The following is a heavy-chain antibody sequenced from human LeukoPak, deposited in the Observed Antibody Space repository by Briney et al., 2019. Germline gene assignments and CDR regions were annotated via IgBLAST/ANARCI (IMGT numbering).Heavy chain of an antibody. V-gene: IGHV1-18*01. Sequence: ASVKVSCKASGYTFTSYGISWVRQAPGQGLEWMGWISAYNGNTNYAQKLQGRVTMTTDTSTSTAYMELRSLRSDDTAVYYCARGLPWNGIAAFDDYWGQGTLVTVSS. CDR2: ISAYNGNT. CDR3: ARGLPWNGIAAFDDY. J-gene: IGHJ4*02. CDR1: GYTFTSYG. D-gene: IGHD6-13*01.